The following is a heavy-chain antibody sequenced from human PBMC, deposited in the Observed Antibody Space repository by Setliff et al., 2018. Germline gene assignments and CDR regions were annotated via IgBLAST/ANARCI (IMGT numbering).Heavy chain of an antibody. Sequence: SETLSLTCTVSGGSISSGNYYWSWIRQPAGKAPEWIGHIFSKGSTNNNPSLKSRVTISIDSSKNQMSLRMTSVTAADTAVYYCARGRYFESRSCYFPFDYWGLGTLVTVSS. J-gene: IGHJ4*02. V-gene: IGHV4-61*09. CDR3: ARGRYFESRSCYFPFDY. D-gene: IGHD3-22*01. CDR1: GGSISSGNYY. CDR2: IFSKGST.